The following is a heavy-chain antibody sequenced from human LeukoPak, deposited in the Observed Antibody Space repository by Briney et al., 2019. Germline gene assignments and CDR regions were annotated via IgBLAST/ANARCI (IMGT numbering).Heavy chain of an antibody. Sequence: SQTLSLTCAVSGGSISSGGYSWSWIRQPPGKGLEWIGYIYHSGSTYYNPSLKSRVTISVDRSKNQFSLKLSSVTAADTAVYYCARGDDYDILTGYRCTFDYWGQGTLVTVSS. CDR3: ARGDDYDILTGYRCTFDY. D-gene: IGHD3-9*01. J-gene: IGHJ4*02. V-gene: IGHV4-30-2*01. CDR2: IYHSGST. CDR1: GGSISSGGYS.